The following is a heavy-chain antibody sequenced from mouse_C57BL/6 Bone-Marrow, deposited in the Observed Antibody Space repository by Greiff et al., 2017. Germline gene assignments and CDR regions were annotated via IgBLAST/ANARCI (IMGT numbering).Heavy chain of an antibody. J-gene: IGHJ2*01. Sequence: VQLKESGAELARPGASVKLSCKASGYTFTSYGISWVKQRTGQGLEWIGEIYPRSGNTYYNEKFKGKATLTADKSSSTAYMELRSLTSEDSAVYFCATDYYDYGFDYWGQGTTLTVSS. CDR2: IYPRSGNT. CDR3: ATDYYDYGFDY. D-gene: IGHD2-4*01. CDR1: GYTFTSYG. V-gene: IGHV1-81*01.